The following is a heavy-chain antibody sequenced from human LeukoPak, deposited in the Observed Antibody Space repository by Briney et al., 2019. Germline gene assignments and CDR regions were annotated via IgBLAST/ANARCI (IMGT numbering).Heavy chain of an antibody. D-gene: IGHD3-10*01. Sequence: GESLQISCKVSGANFASYRIGWVRQLPGKGLEWMGFICPGDSETKNSPSFQGQVTMSADKSISTAYLQRSSLKASETAIYYCGRVGLGSGSSCDYWGQGTLVIVSS. CDR2: ICPGDSET. V-gene: IGHV5-51*01. CDR1: GANFASYR. J-gene: IGHJ4*02. CDR3: GRVGLGSGSSCDY.